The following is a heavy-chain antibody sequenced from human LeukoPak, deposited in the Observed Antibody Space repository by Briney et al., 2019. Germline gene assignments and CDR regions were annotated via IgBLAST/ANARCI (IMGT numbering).Heavy chain of an antibody. D-gene: IGHD2-21*02. CDR3: ARDDCYGLDAFDI. CDR2: ISSSSSTI. Sequence: GGSLRLSCAASGFSVSSKYMSWVRQAPGKGLEWVSYISSSSSTIYYADSVKGRFTISRDNAKNSLYLQMNSLRAEDTAVYYCARDDCYGLDAFDIWGQGTMVTVSS. J-gene: IGHJ3*02. V-gene: IGHV3-48*01. CDR1: GFSVSSKY.